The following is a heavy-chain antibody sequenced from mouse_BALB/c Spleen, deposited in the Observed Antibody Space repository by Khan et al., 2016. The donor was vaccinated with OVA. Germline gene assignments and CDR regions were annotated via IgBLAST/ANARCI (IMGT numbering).Heavy chain of an antibody. D-gene: IGHD1-1*01. Sequence: QVQLKESGPGLVAPSQSLSITCTVSGFSLTSYDISWIRQPPGKGLEWLGVIWTGGGTNYNSAFMSRLNISKDNSKSQDFLKMNSLQTDDTSMYYGGRGGDGYGSFYWYCDVWGAGTTVAVSS. CDR3: GRGGDGYGSFYWYCDV. J-gene: IGHJ1*01. CDR1: GFSLTSYD. V-gene: IGHV2-9-2*01. CDR2: IWTGGGT.